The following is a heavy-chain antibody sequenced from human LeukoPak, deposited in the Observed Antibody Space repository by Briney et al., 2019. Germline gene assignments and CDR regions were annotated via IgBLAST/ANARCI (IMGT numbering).Heavy chain of an antibody. Sequence: PGGSLRLSCAASGFTFSSYAMSWVRQAPGKGLEWVAYLSSGHELYADSVKGRFTISGDSSKNTVYLQMNSLRDEDTAVYYCARDVDTSSHSSQLDPWGQGTLVTVSS. V-gene: IGHV3-21*05. CDR1: GFTFSSYA. D-gene: IGHD5-18*01. CDR3: ARDVDTSSHSSQLDP. CDR2: LSSGHE. J-gene: IGHJ5*02.